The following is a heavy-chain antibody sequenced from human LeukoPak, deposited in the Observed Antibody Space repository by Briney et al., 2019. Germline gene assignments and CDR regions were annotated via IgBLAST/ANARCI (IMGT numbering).Heavy chain of an antibody. CDR1: GGSISSYY. D-gene: IGHD3-9*01. V-gene: IGHV4-59*01. Sequence: SETLSLTCTVSGGSISSYYWSWIRQPPGKGLEWIGYIYYSGSTNYNPSLKSRVTISEDTSKNQFSLKLSSVTAADTAVYYCARGSITITFEDYYYMDVWGKGTTVTVSS. CDR3: ARGSITITFEDYYYMDV. J-gene: IGHJ6*03. CDR2: IYYSGST.